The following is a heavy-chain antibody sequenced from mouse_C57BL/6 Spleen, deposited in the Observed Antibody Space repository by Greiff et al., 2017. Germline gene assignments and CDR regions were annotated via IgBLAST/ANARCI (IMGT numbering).Heavy chain of an antibody. J-gene: IGHJ3*01. V-gene: IGHV1-15*01. CDR3: TREGGNSFAY. Sequence: VQLQESGAELVRPGASVTLSCKASGYTFTDYEMHWVKQTPVHGLEWIGAIDPETGGTAYNQKFKGKAILTADKSSSTAYMELRSLTSEDSAVYYCTREGGNSFAYWGQGTLVTVSA. D-gene: IGHD2-1*01. CDR1: GYTFTDYE. CDR2: IDPETGGT.